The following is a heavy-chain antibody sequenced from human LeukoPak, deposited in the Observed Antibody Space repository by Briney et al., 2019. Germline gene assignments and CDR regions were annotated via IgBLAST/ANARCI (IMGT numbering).Heavy chain of an antibody. D-gene: IGHD4-11*01. CDR3: ATDYSNFYGMDV. Sequence: SXTLSLTCTVSGGSFNSGSYFWSWIRQPPGEGLERIGYIQNSARTNYNPSLESRVTISVDSSKDQFSLRLSSVTAADTAVYYCATDYSNFYGMDVWGQGTTVTVSS. V-gene: IGHV4-61*01. CDR1: GGSFNSGSYF. J-gene: IGHJ6*02. CDR2: IQNSART.